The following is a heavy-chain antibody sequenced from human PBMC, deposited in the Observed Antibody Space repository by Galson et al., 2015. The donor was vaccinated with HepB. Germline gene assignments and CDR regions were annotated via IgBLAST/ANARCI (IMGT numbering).Heavy chain of an antibody. D-gene: IGHD6-19*01. CDR1: GFTFSSYA. V-gene: IGHV3-30*04. J-gene: IGHJ4*02. Sequence: SLRLSCAASGFTFSSYAMHWVRQAPGKGLEWVAVISYDGSNKYYADSVKGRFTISRDNSKNTLYLQMNSLRAEDTAVYYCARVVAVADAVDYWGQGTLVTVSP. CDR2: ISYDGSNK. CDR3: ARVVAVADAVDY.